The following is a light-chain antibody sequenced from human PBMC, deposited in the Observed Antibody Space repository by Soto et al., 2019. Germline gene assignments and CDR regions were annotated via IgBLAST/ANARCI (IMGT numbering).Light chain of an antibody. CDR2: GAS. CDR3: QQYGSSQT. J-gene: IGKJ2*01. V-gene: IGKV3-20*01. CDR1: QSVSSSY. Sequence: EIVLTQSPGTLSLSPGERATLSCMASQSVSSSYLAWYQQKPGQAPRLLIYGASSRATGIPDRFSGSGSGTDFTLTISRLEPEEFAVYYCQQYGSSQTFGQGTKLEIK.